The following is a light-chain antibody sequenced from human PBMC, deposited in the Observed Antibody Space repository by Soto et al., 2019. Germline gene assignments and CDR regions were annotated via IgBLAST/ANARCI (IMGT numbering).Light chain of an antibody. V-gene: IGLV2-14*03. CDR2: DVS. CDR3: SSYTSSSTLSTYV. J-gene: IGLJ1*01. CDR1: SSDVGGYNY. Sequence: QSALTQPASVSGSPGQSITISCTGTSSDVGGYNYVSWYQHHPGKAPKLMIYDVSNRPSGVSNRFPGSKSGNTASLIISGLQAEDEADYYCSSYTSSSTLSTYVFGTGTKVPS.